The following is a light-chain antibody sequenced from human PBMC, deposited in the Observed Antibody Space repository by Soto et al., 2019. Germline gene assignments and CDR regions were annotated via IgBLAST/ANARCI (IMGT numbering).Light chain of an antibody. Sequence: DIQMTQSPSSLSASVGDRVTITCRASQSISNYLNWYQQKPGKAPKFLIFAASTLQSGVPSRYSGSGSGTDFTLTISSLQPEDFAIYYCQQYYSTPYTFGLGTKLEIK. CDR3: QQYYSTPYT. J-gene: IGKJ2*01. CDR2: AAS. V-gene: IGKV1-39*01. CDR1: QSISNY.